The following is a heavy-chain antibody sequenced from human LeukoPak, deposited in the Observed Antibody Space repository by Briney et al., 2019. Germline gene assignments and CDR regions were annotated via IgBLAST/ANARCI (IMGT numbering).Heavy chain of an antibody. Sequence: PSETLSLTCTVSGGSISSYYWSWIRQPPGKGLEWIGYSYYSGSTNYNPSLKSRVTISVDTSKNQFSLKLSSVTAADTAVYYCARLAVAPGYYYYYMDVWGKGTTVTVSS. CDR1: GGSISSYY. V-gene: IGHV4-59*08. D-gene: IGHD4-23*01. CDR3: ARLAVAPGYYYYYMDV. J-gene: IGHJ6*03. CDR2: SYYSGST.